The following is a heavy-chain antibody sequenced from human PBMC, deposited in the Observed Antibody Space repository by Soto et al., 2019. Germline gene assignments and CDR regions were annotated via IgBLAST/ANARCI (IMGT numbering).Heavy chain of an antibody. CDR3: TTGPGGDWQDY. Sequence: SQTLSLTCAISGDSVSSNTAAWNWIRSSPSRGLEWLGRTYYRSNWRHDYAVSVRSRITVNPDTSKNHFSLQLNSVTPDDTAVYYCTTGPGGDWQDYWGQGTLVTVSS. V-gene: IGHV6-1*01. J-gene: IGHJ4*02. CDR2: TYYRSNWRH. CDR1: GDSVSSNTAA. D-gene: IGHD2-21*02.